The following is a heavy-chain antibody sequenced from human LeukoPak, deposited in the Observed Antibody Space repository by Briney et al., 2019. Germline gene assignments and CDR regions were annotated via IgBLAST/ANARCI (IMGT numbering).Heavy chain of an antibody. Sequence: SETLSLTCTVSGGSISSYYWTWIRQPAGKGLEWIGRIYTSGNTGYNPSLKSRVTMSVDTSKIQFSLNLSSVTAADTAVYYCARVDLRAAFFDYWGQGTLATVSS. CDR3: ARVDLRAAFFDY. V-gene: IGHV4-4*07. CDR1: GGSISSYY. D-gene: IGHD2-15*01. J-gene: IGHJ4*02. CDR2: IYTSGNT.